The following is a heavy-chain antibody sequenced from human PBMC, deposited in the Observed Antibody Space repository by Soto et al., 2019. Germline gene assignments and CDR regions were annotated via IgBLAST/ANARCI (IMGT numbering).Heavy chain of an antibody. D-gene: IGHD3-3*01. V-gene: IGHV3-7*03. CDR2: IKQDGSEK. CDR1: GFTFSSYW. CDR3: ARDHGGYDFWSGYYNYYYGMDV. Sequence: EVQLVESGGGLVQPGGSLRLSCAASGFTFSSYWMSWVRQAPGKGLEWVANIKQDGSEKYYVDSVKGRFTISRDNAKNSLYLQMNSLRAEDTAVYYCARDHGGYDFWSGYYNYYYGMDVWGQGTTVTVSS. J-gene: IGHJ6*02.